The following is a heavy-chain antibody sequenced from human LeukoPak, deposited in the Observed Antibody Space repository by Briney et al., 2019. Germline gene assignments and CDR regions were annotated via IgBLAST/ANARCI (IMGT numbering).Heavy chain of an antibody. CDR3: ARCSGSYYYCYYGMDV. J-gene: IGHJ6*02. V-gene: IGHV4-39*01. Sequence: PSETLSLTCTVSGGSISSSSYYWGWIRQPPGKGLEWIGSIYYTGSTYYNPSLKSRVTISVDTSKNQFSLKLSSVTAADTAVYYCARCSGSYYYCYYGMDVWGQGTTVTVSS. D-gene: IGHD1-26*01. CDR2: IYYTGST. CDR1: GGSISSSSYY.